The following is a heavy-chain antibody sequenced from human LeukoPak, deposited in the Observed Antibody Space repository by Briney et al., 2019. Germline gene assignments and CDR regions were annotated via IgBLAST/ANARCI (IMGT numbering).Heavy chain of an antibody. CDR1: GGSFSTYY. J-gene: IGHJ4*03. V-gene: IGHV4-34*01. CDR2: INHRGDT. Sequence: SETLSLSCAVYGGSFSTYYWSWIRQSPGKGLEWIAEINHRGDTNYNPSVKSRVTISVDTSKSQFSLKVSSLTAADTAVYYCARGPTISETGYFDYWGQGTLVTVSS. CDR3: ARGPTISETGYFDY. D-gene: IGHD1-1*01.